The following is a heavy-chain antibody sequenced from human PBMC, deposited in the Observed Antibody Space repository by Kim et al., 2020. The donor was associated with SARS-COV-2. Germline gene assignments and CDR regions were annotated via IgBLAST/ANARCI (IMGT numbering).Heavy chain of an antibody. Sequence: SQNFLGRVTITRDTSASTAYMELSSLSSEDTAVYYCAKDAYSSSSGAFDYWGQGTLVTVSS. J-gene: IGHJ4*02. V-gene: IGHV1-3*01. D-gene: IGHD6-6*01. CDR3: AKDAYSSSSGAFDY.